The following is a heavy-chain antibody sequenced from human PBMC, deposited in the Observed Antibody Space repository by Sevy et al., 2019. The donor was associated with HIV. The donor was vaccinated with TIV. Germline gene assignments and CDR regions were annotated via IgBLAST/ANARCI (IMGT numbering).Heavy chain of an antibody. CDR2: MKEDGSDK. CDR3: AKTINSGGGAVPAANYYYYGMDV. V-gene: IGHV3-7*03. CDR1: GFTFSVYW. Sequence: GGSLRLSCAASGFTFSVYWMSWVRQAPGKGLEWVATMKEDGSDKDYVDSVKGRFTISRDNAKNSLYLQMNSLRAEDTAVYYCAKTINSGGGAVPAANYYYYGMDVWGQGTTVTVSS. J-gene: IGHJ6*02. D-gene: IGHD2-2*01.